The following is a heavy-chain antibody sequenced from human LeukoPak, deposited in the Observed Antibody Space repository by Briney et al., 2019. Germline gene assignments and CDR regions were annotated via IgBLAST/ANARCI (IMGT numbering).Heavy chain of an antibody. Sequence: PGGSLRLSCAASGFTFTSHEMNWVRQAPGKGLEWVSYISSSGSTIYYADSVRGRFTISRDNAKNSLYLQMNSLRAEDTAVYYCARIMVATTREAFDYWGQGTLVTVSS. J-gene: IGHJ4*02. CDR1: GFTFTSHE. CDR3: ARIMVATTREAFDY. V-gene: IGHV3-48*03. D-gene: IGHD5-12*01. CDR2: ISSSGSTI.